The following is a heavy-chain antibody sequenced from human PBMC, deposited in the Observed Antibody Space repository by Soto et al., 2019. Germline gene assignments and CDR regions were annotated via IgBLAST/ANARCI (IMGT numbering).Heavy chain of an antibody. D-gene: IGHD6-13*01. CDR3: ARKYSSSWYFQH. Sequence: QVQLQESGAGLVKPSETLSLTCTVSGGSIDNYYWSWIRQPPGRGLEWIGFIYSSGSTNYNPSVKSRVTISAETSRNQVSLKLTSVTTADTAVYYCARKYSSSWYFQHWGQGTLVTVSS. V-gene: IGHV4-59*01. J-gene: IGHJ1*01. CDR2: IYSSGST. CDR1: GGSIDNYY.